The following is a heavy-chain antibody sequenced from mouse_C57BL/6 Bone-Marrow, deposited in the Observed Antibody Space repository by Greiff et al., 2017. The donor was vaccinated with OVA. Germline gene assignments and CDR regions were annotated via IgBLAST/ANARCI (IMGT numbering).Heavy chain of an antibody. CDR1: GYTFTSYW. V-gene: IGHV1-69*01. Sequence: QVQLKQPGAELVMPGASVKLSCKASGYTFTSYWMHWVKQRPGQGLEWIGEIDPSDSYTNYNQKFKGKSTLTVDKSSSTAYMQLSSLTSEDSAVYYCARSLDYDLAWFAYWGQGTLVTVSA. CDR2: IDPSDSYT. CDR3: ARSLDYDLAWFAY. J-gene: IGHJ3*01. D-gene: IGHD2-3*01.